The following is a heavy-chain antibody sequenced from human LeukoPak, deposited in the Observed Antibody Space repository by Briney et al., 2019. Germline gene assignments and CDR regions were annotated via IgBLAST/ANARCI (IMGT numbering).Heavy chain of an antibody. V-gene: IGHV3-33*01. D-gene: IGHD4-17*01. CDR3: ARDAYGDYFDY. CDR2: IWYDGSNK. J-gene: IGHJ4*02. CDR1: GFTFSSYG. Sequence: PGGSLRLSCAASGFTFSSYGMHWVRQAPGKGLEWVAVIWYDGSNKYYADSVKGRFTISRDNSKNTLYLQMNSLRAEDTAVYYCARDAYGDYFDYWSQGTLVTVSS.